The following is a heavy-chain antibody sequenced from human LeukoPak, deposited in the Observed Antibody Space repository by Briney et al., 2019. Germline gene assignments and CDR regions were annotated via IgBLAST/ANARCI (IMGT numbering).Heavy chain of an antibody. D-gene: IGHD3-10*01. CDR1: GYTFTSYA. V-gene: IGHV7-4-1*02. CDR2: INTNTGNP. J-gene: IGHJ6*03. Sequence: GASVKVSCKASGYTFTSYAMNWVRQAPGQGLEWMGWINTNTGNPTYAQGFTGRFVFSLDTSVSTAYLQISSLKAEDTAVYYCARDALWFGELSMDVWGKGTTVTVSS. CDR3: ARDALWFGELSMDV.